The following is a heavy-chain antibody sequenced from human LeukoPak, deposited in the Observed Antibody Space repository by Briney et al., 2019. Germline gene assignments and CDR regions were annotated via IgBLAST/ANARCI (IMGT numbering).Heavy chain of an antibody. CDR2: ITSSSIYK. CDR3: TRSYGYGVDAFDI. D-gene: IGHD5-18*01. V-gene: IGHV3-21*04. CDR1: GFTFSRYN. Sequence: GGSLRLSCAASGFTFSRYNMNWVRQAPGKGLEWVSSITSSSIYKYYADSVKGRFTISRDNSKNTLYLQMNSLRAEDTAVYYCTRSYGYGVDAFDIWGQGTMVTVSS. J-gene: IGHJ3*02.